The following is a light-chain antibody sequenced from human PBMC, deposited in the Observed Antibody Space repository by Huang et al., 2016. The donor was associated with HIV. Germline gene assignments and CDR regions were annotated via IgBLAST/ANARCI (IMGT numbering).Light chain of an antibody. CDR2: WAS. V-gene: IGKV4-1*01. J-gene: IGKJ1*01. Sequence: IVMTQSPASLAVSLGERATINGKSSQSVLVSFNNKNYLAWYQQKQGQPPKLLVHWASTREPGIPDRFSGSGSGTDFTLTISSLEADDVAVYFCQQFASIPPTFGQGTKVEI. CDR3: QQFASIPPT. CDR1: QSVLVSFNNKNY.